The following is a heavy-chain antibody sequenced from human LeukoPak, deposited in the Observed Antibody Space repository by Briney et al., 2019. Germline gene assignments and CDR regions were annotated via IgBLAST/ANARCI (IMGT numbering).Heavy chain of an antibody. Sequence: ASVKVSCKASGYTFTGYYMHWVRQAPGQGLEWMGWINPNSGGTNYAQKFQGRVTMTRDTAISTAYMELSRLRSDDTAVYYCAHHCSSTSCYYIWGQGTMVTVSS. V-gene: IGHV1-2*02. J-gene: IGHJ3*02. CDR3: AHHCSSTSCYYI. D-gene: IGHD2-2*01. CDR1: GYTFTGYY. CDR2: INPNSGGT.